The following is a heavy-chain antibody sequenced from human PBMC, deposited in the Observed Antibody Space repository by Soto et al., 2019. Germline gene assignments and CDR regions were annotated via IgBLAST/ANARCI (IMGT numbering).Heavy chain of an antibody. D-gene: IGHD2-15*01. Sequence: GGSLRLSCAASGFTFSDAWMSWVRQAPGKGLDWVGHIKSKSDGGTTEYAAPVRGRFTISRDDSKNTLYLQMNSLKTEDTAVYYCTTDLWRIAVVVGSTGYFNPWGQGTPVTVSS. V-gene: IGHV3-15*01. CDR1: GFTFSDAW. CDR3: TTDLWRIAVVVGSTGYFNP. J-gene: IGHJ5*02. CDR2: IKSKSDGGTT.